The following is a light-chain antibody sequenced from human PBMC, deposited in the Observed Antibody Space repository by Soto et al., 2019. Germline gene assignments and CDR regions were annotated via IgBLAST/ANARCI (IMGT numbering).Light chain of an antibody. CDR1: QTIVTW. Sequence: DVQMTQSPSTLSASIGDTVTITCRASQTIVTWLAWYQQKPGRPPKLLIYMASILESGVPSRFSGRGSGTEFTLNISRLQPDDLGTYYCQQYNSYPKTFGEGTKLDI. CDR2: MAS. J-gene: IGKJ2*01. V-gene: IGKV1-5*03. CDR3: QQYNSYPKT.